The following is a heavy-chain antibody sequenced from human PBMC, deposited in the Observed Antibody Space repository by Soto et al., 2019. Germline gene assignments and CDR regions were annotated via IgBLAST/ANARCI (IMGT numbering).Heavy chain of an antibody. V-gene: IGHV3-66*04. CDR3: ARHGYNYGGGYFDY. D-gene: IGHD5-18*01. CDR2: IYGGGST. Sequence: GGSLRLSCAASGVTVSSNYMSWVRQAPGKGLEWVSVIYGGGSTYYADSVKGRFTISRDNSKNTLYLQMNSLRAEDTAVYYCARHGYNYGGGYFDYWGQGTLVTVSS. CDR1: GVTVSSNY. J-gene: IGHJ4*02.